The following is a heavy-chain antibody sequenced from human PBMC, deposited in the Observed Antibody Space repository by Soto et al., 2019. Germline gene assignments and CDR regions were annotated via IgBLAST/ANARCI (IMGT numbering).Heavy chain of an antibody. J-gene: IGHJ6*02. D-gene: IGHD4-17*01. CDR1: CGSISSSIYY. V-gene: IGHV4-39*01. CDR3: ARHGNTMTTGYNYGKVV. Sequence: SETLSLTCTVSCGSISSSIYYWGWIRQPPGKGLEWIGTIYYSGSTYYNPSLKSRVTISVATSKNQFSLKLSSVTATDTAVYYYARHGNTMTTGYNYGKVVWGQGTTVNVSS. CDR2: IYYSGST.